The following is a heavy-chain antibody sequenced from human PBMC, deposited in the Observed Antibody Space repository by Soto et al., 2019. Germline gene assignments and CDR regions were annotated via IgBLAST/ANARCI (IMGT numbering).Heavy chain of an antibody. CDR1: GFTFSSYD. Sequence: EVQLVESGGGLVQPRGSLRLSCAASGFTFSSYDMHWVRQATGKGLEWVSANGTAGDTYYPGSVKGRFTISRENAKTTLYLQMNSLRAEDTAVYYCARDQPNSSRAGDYSMDVWGQGTTVTVSS. CDR2: NGTAGDT. V-gene: IGHV3-13*01. D-gene: IGHD6-13*01. CDR3: ARDQPNSSRAGDYSMDV. J-gene: IGHJ6*02.